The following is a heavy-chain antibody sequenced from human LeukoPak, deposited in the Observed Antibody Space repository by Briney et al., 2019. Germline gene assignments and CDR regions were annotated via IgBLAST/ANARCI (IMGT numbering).Heavy chain of an antibody. Sequence: PSETLSLTCAVYGESFSGYYWSWLRQPPGRGLEWTGEINHSGSTSYSASLKSRVTISVDTSKNQFSLKLNSVAAADTAVYYCARGDIAAGGAPFDYWGQGTLVTVSS. CDR1: GESFSGYY. D-gene: IGHD6-13*01. CDR3: ARGDIAAGGAPFDY. V-gene: IGHV4-34*01. CDR2: INHSGST. J-gene: IGHJ4*02.